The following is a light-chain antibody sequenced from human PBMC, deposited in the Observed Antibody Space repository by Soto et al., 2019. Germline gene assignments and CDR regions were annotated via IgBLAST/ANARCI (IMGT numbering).Light chain of an antibody. J-gene: IGKJ1*01. CDR1: QSVSGN. V-gene: IGKV3-15*01. CDR3: QQYNNWALT. Sequence: EIVMTQSPATLSVSPGERATLSCRASQSVSGNLAWYQQKPGQAPRLLIYGASTRATGIPARVSGSGSGTEFTLTIRSLQSEDVAVYYCQQYNNWALTFGQGPKVEIK. CDR2: GAS.